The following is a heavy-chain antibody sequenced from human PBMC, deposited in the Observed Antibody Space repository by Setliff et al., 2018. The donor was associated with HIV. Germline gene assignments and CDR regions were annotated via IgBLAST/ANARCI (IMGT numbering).Heavy chain of an antibody. CDR3: ARDRSSGYYYPDAFDI. J-gene: IGHJ3*02. Sequence: GGSLRLSCAASGFTFSSNWMHWVRQAPGKGLLWVTRINSDGSSTYYADSVKGRFTISRDNSKNTLYLQMNSLRAEDTAMYYCARDRSSGYYYPDAFDIWGQGTMVTV. CDR2: INSDGSST. CDR1: GFTFSSNW. D-gene: IGHD3-22*01. V-gene: IGHV3-74*01.